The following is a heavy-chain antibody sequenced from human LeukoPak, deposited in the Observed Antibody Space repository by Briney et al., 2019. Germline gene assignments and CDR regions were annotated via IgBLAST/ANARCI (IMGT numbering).Heavy chain of an antibody. CDR3: ARDTAFDY. Sequence: PGGSLRLSCAASGFTFSSYWMSWVRQAPGKGLEWVSSISTSSSYIYYADSVKGRFTISRDNAKNSLYLQMNSLRAEDTAVYYCARDTAFDYWGQGTLVTVSS. J-gene: IGHJ4*02. V-gene: IGHV3-21*01. D-gene: IGHD4-17*01. CDR2: ISTSSSYI. CDR1: GFTFSSYW.